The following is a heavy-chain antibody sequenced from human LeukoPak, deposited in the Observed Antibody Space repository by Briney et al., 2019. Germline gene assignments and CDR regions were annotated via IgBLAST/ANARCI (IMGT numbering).Heavy chain of an antibody. CDR1: GGSISSGSYY. V-gene: IGHV4-61*09. J-gene: IGHJ5*02. D-gene: IGHD5-18*01. Sequence: SQTLSLTCTVSGGSISSGSYYWSWIRQPAGKGLEWIGHIYTSGSTNYNPSLKSRVTISVDTSKNQLSLKLSSVTAADTAVYYCARDGDTAMVQHNWFDPWGQGTLVTVSS. CDR2: IYTSGST. CDR3: ARDGDTAMVQHNWFDP.